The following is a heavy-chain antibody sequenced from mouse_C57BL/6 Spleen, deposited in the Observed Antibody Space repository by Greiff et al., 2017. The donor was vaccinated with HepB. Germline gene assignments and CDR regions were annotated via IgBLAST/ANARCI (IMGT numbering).Heavy chain of an antibody. Sequence: EVQVVESGGGLVKPGGSLKLSCAASGFTFSDYGMHWVRQAPEKGLEWVAYISSGISTIYYADTVKGRFTISRDNAKNTLFLQMTSLRSEDTAMYYCARGDYWYFDVWGTGTTVTVSS. D-gene: IGHD2-13*01. V-gene: IGHV5-17*01. CDR2: ISSGISTI. CDR3: ARGDYWYFDV. J-gene: IGHJ1*03. CDR1: GFTFSDYG.